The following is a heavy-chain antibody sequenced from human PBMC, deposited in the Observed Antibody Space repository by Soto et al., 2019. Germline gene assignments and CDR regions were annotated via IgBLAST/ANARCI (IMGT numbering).Heavy chain of an antibody. Sequence: EVQLVESGGGLVKPGGSLRLSCAASGFTFSSYSMNWVRQAPGKGLECVSSISSSSSYIYYADSVKGRFTISRDNAKNSLYLQMNSLRAEDTAVYYCARDLQPNFDYWGQGTLVTVSS. D-gene: IGHD6-13*01. CDR3: ARDLQPNFDY. CDR2: ISSSSSYI. J-gene: IGHJ4*02. V-gene: IGHV3-21*01. CDR1: GFTFSSYS.